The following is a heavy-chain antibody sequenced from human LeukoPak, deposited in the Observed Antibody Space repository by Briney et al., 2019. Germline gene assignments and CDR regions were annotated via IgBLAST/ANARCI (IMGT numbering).Heavy chain of an antibody. D-gene: IGHD3-10*01. J-gene: IGHJ4*02. Sequence: AASVKVSCKASGYTFTSYAMHWVRQAPGQRLEWMGWINAGNGNTKYSQKFQGRVTITRDTSASTAYMELSSLRSEDTAVYYCARDGGYYYGSGSYYNSGYFDYWGQGTLVTVSS. CDR2: INAGNGNT. V-gene: IGHV1-3*01. CDR1: GYTFTSYA. CDR3: ARDGGYYYGSGSYYNSGYFDY.